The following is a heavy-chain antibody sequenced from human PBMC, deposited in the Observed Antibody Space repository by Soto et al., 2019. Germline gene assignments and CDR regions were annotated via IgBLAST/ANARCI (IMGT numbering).Heavy chain of an antibody. D-gene: IGHD3-10*01. CDR1: GFTVSNNY. Sequence: EVQLVESGGGLIQPGGSLRLSCAVSGFTVSNNYMSWVRQAPGKGLEGVSVIYSGGYTAYGDSVKGRFTISRDNSKNKLYLQMKGLGADDTVVYSGGSRGGGGGYWGQGTLVTVSS. V-gene: IGHV3-53*01. CDR3: GSRGGGGGY. J-gene: IGHJ4*02. CDR2: IYSGGYT.